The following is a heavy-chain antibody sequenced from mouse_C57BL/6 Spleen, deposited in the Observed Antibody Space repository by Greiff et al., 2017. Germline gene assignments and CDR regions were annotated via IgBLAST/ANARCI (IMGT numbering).Heavy chain of an antibody. D-gene: IGHD3-3*01. J-gene: IGHJ2*01. Sequence: EVMLVESGGGLVKPGGSLKLSCAASGFTFSSYAMSWVRQTPEKRLEWVATMSDGGSYTYYPDNVKGRFTISRDNAKNNLYLQMSHLKSEDTAMYYCARDLGTGDFDYWGQGTTLTVSS. CDR2: MSDGGSYT. CDR1: GFTFSSYA. V-gene: IGHV5-4*01. CDR3: ARDLGTGDFDY.